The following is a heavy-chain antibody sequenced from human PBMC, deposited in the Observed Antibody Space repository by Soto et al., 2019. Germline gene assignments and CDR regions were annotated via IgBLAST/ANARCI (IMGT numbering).Heavy chain of an antibody. CDR3: AREFASYDFWSGYLGDYYYYGMDV. Sequence: NPSETLSLTCTVSGGSVSSGSYYWSWIRQPPGKGLEWIGYIYYSGSTNYNPSLKSRVTISVDTSKNQFSLKLSSVTAADTAVYYCAREFASYDFWSGYLGDYYYYGMDVWGQGTTVTVSS. CDR1: GGSVSSGSYY. J-gene: IGHJ6*02. CDR2: IYYSGST. V-gene: IGHV4-61*01. D-gene: IGHD3-3*01.